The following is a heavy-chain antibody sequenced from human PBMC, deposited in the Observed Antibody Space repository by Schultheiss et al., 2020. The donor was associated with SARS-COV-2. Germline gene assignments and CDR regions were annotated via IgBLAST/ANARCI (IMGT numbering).Heavy chain of an antibody. J-gene: IGHJ4*02. D-gene: IGHD1-26*01. Sequence: GGSLRLSCSASGFTFSSYAMHWVRQAPGKGLEYVSAISSNGGSTYYADSVKGRFTISRDNSKKTVYLQMNSLRAEDAAVYYCAKGKSGSYYGAFDYWGQGTLITVS. CDR1: GFTFSSYA. CDR2: ISSNGGST. CDR3: AKGKSGSYYGAFDY. V-gene: IGHV3-64*04.